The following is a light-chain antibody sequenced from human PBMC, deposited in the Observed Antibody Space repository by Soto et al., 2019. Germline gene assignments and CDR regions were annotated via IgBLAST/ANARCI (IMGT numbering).Light chain of an antibody. J-gene: IGLJ1*01. CDR1: SSDVGGYIS. CDR2: EVS. Sequence: QSVLTQPPSASGSPGQSVTISCTGTSSDVGGYISVSWYQQLPGKAPKLMIYEVSQRPSGVPGRFSGSKSGNTASLTDSGLRAEDEGDYFCSSYAGDNTFVFGTGTKLTVL. CDR3: SSYAGDNTFV. V-gene: IGLV2-8*01.